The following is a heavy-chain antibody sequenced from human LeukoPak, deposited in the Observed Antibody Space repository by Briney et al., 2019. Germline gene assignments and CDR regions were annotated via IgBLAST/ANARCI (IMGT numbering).Heavy chain of an antibody. CDR3: ARPLYYYDSSGYQNFDY. J-gene: IGHJ4*02. V-gene: IGHV3-30-3*01. CDR1: GFTFSSYA. CDR2: ISYDGSNK. D-gene: IGHD3-22*01. Sequence: GGSLRLSCAASGFTFSSYAMHWVRQAPGKGLEWVAVISYDGSNKYYADSVKGRFTISRDNSKNTLYLQMNSLRAEDTAVYYCARPLYYYDSSGYQNFDYWGQGTLVTVSS.